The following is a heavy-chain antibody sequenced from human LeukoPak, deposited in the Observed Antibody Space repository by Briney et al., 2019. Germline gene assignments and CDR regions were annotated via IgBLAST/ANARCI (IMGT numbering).Heavy chain of an antibody. D-gene: IGHD1-20*01. CDR2: IYTGGGT. CDR1: GFTIYTNY. CDR3: ARLSGKSYRAHLDY. Sequence: GGSLRLSCKVSGFTIYTNYMSWVRQAPGKGLEWISIIYTGGGTSYAASVRGRFTVSKDGSGDTVFLQLTDLTMEDTAVYYCARLSGKSYRAHLDYWGQGTLVTVS. J-gene: IGHJ4*02. V-gene: IGHV3-66*02.